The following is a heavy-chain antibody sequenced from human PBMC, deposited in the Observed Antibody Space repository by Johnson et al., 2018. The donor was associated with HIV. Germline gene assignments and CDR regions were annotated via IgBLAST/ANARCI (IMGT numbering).Heavy chain of an antibody. V-gene: IGHV3-30*19. D-gene: IGHD5-24*01. CDR2: ISYDGSNK. Sequence: VQLVESGGGVVQPGRSLRLSCAASGFTFSSYGMHWVRQAPGKGLEWVAVISYDGSNKYYAHSVKGRFTISRDNARSTLYMQMNSLRAEDTALYYCAREALDGPGDDAFDIWGQGTMVTVSS. CDR1: GFTFSSYG. J-gene: IGHJ3*02. CDR3: AREALDGPGDDAFDI.